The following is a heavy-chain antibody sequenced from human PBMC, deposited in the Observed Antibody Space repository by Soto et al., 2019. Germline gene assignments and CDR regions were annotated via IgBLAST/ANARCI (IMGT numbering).Heavy chain of an antibody. J-gene: IGHJ4*02. CDR1: GFTFSSYA. V-gene: IGHV3-23*01. Sequence: GGSLRLSCGASGFTFSSYAMGWVRQATGKELDWISAISGSGAGKYYADSVKGRFTISRDSSKNTLYLQMDSLKAEDTALYYCAKASASSRPYYFDHWGQGTLVTVSS. D-gene: IGHD2-2*01. CDR2: ISGSGAGK. CDR3: AKASASSRPYYFDH.